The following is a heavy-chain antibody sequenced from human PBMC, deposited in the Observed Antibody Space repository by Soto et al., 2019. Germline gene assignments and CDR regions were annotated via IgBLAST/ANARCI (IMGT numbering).Heavy chain of an antibody. J-gene: IGHJ4*02. CDR3: AKVPYDFWSGYRIFDY. D-gene: IGHD3-3*01. CDR2: ISGSGGST. Sequence: EVQLVESGGGLVKPGGSLRLSCAASGFTFSSYAMSWVRQAPGKGLEWVSAISGSGGSTYYADSVKGRFTISRDNSKNTLYLQMNSLRAEDTAVYYCAKVPYDFWSGYRIFDYWGQGTLVTVSS. V-gene: IGHV3-23*04. CDR1: GFTFSSYA.